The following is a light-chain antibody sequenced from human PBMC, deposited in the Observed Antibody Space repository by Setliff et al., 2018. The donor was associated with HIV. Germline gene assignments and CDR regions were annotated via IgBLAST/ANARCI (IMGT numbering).Light chain of an antibody. CDR2: EVS. CDR1: SSDVGSYNL. J-gene: IGLJ1*01. Sequence: QSALTQPASVSGSPGQSITISCTGTSSDVGSYNLVSWYQQHPGKAPKLMIYEVSKRPSGVSNRFSGSKSGNTASLTISGLQAEDDADYYCCSYAGSRIFYVFGTGTKVTVL. V-gene: IGLV2-23*02. CDR3: CSYAGSRIFYV.